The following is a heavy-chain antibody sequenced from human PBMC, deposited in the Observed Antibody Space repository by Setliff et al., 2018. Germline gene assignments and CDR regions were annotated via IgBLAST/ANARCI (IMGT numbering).Heavy chain of an antibody. CDR2: ISWNGGST. D-gene: IGHD1-20*01. Sequence: PGGSLRLSCAASGFNFDDYAMHWVRQAPGKGLEWVSLISWNGGSTYYAASVKGRFTISRDNSKNSLYLQMNSLRPEDTALYYCVNMYKGVWGQGTTVTVSS. V-gene: IGHV3-43D*04. CDR3: VNMYKGV. CDR1: GFNFDDYA. J-gene: IGHJ6*02.